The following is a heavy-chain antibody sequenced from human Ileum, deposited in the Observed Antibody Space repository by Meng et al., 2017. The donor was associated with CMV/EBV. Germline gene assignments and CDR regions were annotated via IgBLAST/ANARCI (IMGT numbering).Heavy chain of an antibody. CDR3: ARDNWGSDY. D-gene: IGHD7-27*01. CDR2: INTYTGDT. J-gene: IGHJ4*02. Sequence: QVQVVQSGAEVKKPGASVRVSCKTSGYSFTVYTIHWARQAPGQGLEWMGRINTYTGDTYYAQKFRGRVTMTRDTSISTAYMELSGLRSDDTAIYYCARDNWGSDYWGQGTLVTVS. V-gene: IGHV1-2*06. CDR1: GYSFTVYT.